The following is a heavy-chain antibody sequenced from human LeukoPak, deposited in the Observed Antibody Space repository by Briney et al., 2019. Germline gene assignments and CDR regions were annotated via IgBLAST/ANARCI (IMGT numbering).Heavy chain of an antibody. CDR2: IYYSGST. Sequence: PSETLSLTCTVSGGSISSSSYYWGWIRQPPGKGLEWIGSIYYSGSTYYNPSLKSRLTISVDTYKNQFSLKLNSVTAADTAVYYCARGAVGSFDYWGQGTLVTVSS. D-gene: IGHD6-19*01. V-gene: IGHV4-39*01. CDR1: GGSISSSSYY. CDR3: ARGAVGSFDY. J-gene: IGHJ4*02.